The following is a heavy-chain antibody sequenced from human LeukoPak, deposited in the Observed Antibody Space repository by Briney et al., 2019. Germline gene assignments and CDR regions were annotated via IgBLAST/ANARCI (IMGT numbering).Heavy chain of an antibody. CDR1: GYTFTDYY. J-gene: IGHJ4*02. V-gene: IGHV1-2*02. CDR2: INPNDGDT. CDR3: ARANFLYCSSTTCLFDY. Sequence: VASVKVSCKASGYTFTDYYMHWVRQAPGQGFEWMGWINPNDGDTNYAQKFQGRGTMTRDKFISTAHMEVSRLRSDDTAVYYCARANFLYCSSTTCLFDYWGQGTLVTVSS. D-gene: IGHD2-2*01.